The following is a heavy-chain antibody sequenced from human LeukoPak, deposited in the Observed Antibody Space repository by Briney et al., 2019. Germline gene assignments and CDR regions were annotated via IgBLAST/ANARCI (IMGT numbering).Heavy chain of an antibody. D-gene: IGHD2-15*01. CDR3: ARDFFQSGGSWYDCFDP. Sequence: GASVKVSCKSSGYTFINFGISWVRQAPGQGLEWVGWISTNSGHKAQKFQDRLTMTTDTSTTTSYMELRSLRSDDTAVYYCARDFFQSGGSWYDCFDPWGQGTLVTVPS. CDR2: ISTNSGH. CDR1: GYTFINFG. J-gene: IGHJ5*02. V-gene: IGHV1-18*01.